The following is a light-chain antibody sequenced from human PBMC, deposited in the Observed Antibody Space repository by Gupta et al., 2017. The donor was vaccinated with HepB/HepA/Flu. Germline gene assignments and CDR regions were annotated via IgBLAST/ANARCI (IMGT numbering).Light chain of an antibody. V-gene: IGKV1-5*03. CDR1: QSISSW. J-gene: IGKJ1*01. Sequence: IQMTQSPSTLSASVGDRVTITCRASQSISSWLAWYQQKPGKAPKLLIYKASSLESEVPSRFSGSGSGTEFTLTISSLQPDDFATYYCQQYNSYEGTFGQGTKVEIK. CDR2: KAS. CDR3: QQYNSYEGT.